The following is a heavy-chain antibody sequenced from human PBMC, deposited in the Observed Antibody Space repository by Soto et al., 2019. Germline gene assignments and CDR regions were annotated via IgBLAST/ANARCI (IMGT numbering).Heavy chain of an antibody. J-gene: IGHJ6*02. D-gene: IGHD3-22*01. Sequence: EVQLVESGGGLIQPGGSLRLSCAASGFSVSSNYMSWVRQAPGKGLEWVSVFYTDGGRYYADSVKGRCTMSRDTSKNTLNLQMNSLRAEDTAVYYCTREDYYGSKMHGMDVWGQGTTVTVSS. CDR2: FYTDGGR. V-gene: IGHV3-53*01. CDR1: GFSVSSNY. CDR3: TREDYYGSKMHGMDV.